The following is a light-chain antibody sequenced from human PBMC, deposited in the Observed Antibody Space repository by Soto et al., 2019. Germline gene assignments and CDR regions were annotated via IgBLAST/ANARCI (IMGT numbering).Light chain of an antibody. CDR2: GAS. V-gene: IGKV3-15*01. Sequence: EIVMTQSPATLSVSPGERATLSCRASQSVSSNLAWYQQKPGQAPRLLIYGASTRATGIPARFXXXGSXTXXXXXXXXXXXXDFAVYYCQQYNNWPRDSFTFGPGTKVDIK. CDR3: QQYNNWPRDSFT. J-gene: IGKJ3*01. CDR1: QSVSSN.